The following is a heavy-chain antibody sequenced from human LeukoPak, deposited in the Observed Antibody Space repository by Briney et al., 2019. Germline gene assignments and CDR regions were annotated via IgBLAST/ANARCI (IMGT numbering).Heavy chain of an antibody. Sequence: ASGKLCCKAAGYTFTSYGITRGRQAPGQGLELMGWSTVYNGNANYAQKLPGRVTVTTQTYTSTDYMELKSLRSDHTAGYYCAREPAISYHYHYGMDVWGQGTTVTVSS. V-gene: IGHV1-18*04. CDR2: STVYNGNA. J-gene: IGHJ6*02. CDR3: AREPAISYHYHYGMDV. CDR1: GYTFTSYG.